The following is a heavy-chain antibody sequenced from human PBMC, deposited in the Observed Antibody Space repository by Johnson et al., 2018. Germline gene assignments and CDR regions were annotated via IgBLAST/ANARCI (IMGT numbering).Heavy chain of an antibody. CDR2: ISYDGSNK. CDR3: ARDSYGMDV. Sequence: QVQLVQSGGGLVQPGGSXRLSCAASGFTFSSYAMHWVRQAPGKGLEWVAVISYDGSNKYYADSVKGRFTISRENSKNTLYLQMNSLRAEDTAVYYCARDSYGMDVWGQGTTVTVSS. J-gene: IGHJ6*02. V-gene: IGHV3-30-3*01. CDR1: GFTFSSYA.